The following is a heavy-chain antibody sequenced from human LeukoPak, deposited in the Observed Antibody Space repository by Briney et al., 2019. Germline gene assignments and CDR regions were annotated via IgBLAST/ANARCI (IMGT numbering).Heavy chain of an antibody. J-gene: IGHJ4*02. CDR3: AREDTAAAGIDY. V-gene: IGHV4-39*02. CDR2: IYYSGST. D-gene: IGHD6-13*01. Sequence: SETLSLTCTVSGGSISSSSYYWGWIRQPPGKGLEWIGCIYYSGSTYYNPSLKSRVTISVDTSKNQFSLKLSSVTAADTAVYYCAREDTAAAGIDYWGQGTLVTVSS. CDR1: GGSISSSSYY.